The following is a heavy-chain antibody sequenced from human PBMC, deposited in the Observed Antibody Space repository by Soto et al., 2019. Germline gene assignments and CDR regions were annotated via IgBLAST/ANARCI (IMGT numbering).Heavy chain of an antibody. V-gene: IGHV2-26*01. CDR2: IFSNDEK. CDR1: GFSLSNARMG. J-gene: IGHJ4*02. CDR3: ARIQAYSGSSHFDY. D-gene: IGHD1-26*01. Sequence: QVTLKESGPVLVKPTETLTLTCTVSGFSLSNARMGVSWIRQPLGKALEWLAHIFSNDEKSYSTSLKSRLTISKDTSKSQVVLTMTNMDPVDTATYYCARIQAYSGSSHFDYWGQGTLVTVSS.